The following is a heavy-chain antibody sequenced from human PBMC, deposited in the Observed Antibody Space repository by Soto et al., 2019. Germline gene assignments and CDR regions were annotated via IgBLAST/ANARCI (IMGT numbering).Heavy chain of an antibody. Sequence: GGSLRLSCAASGFTFSSYEMNWARQAPGKGLEWVSYISSSGSTIYYADSVKGRFTISRDNAKKLLYLQMNGLRAEDTALYYCARAPYSNGWYRFDLWGQGTLVTVSS. CDR1: GFTFSSYE. V-gene: IGHV3-48*03. CDR2: ISSSGSTI. CDR3: ARAPYSNGWYRFDL. D-gene: IGHD6-19*01. J-gene: IGHJ4*02.